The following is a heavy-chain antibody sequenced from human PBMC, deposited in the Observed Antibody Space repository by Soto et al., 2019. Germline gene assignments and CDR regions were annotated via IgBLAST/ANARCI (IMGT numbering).Heavy chain of an antibody. CDR2: IKLDGSEK. Sequence: PGGTQVLSPASPGFPFSNHWMTWVPQAPGKGLEWVANIKLDGSEKYYADSVKGRFTISRDNSKNTLYLQMNSLRAEDTAVYYCARDPYYDSSGYWRGMDVWGQGTTVTVSS. D-gene: IGHD3-22*01. CDR3: ARDPYYDSSGYWRGMDV. CDR1: GFPFSNHW. V-gene: IGHV3-7*01. J-gene: IGHJ6*02.